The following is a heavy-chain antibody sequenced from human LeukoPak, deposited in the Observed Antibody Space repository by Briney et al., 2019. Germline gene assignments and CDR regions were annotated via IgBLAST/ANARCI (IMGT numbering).Heavy chain of an antibody. V-gene: IGHV3-30*18. CDR2: ISHDGNNK. CDR1: GFTFSTYA. D-gene: IGHD6-13*01. CDR3: AKADRTAASGACNF. Sequence: PGSSLRLSCAASGFTFSTYAMYWVRQAPGKGLEWVAVISHDGNNKYYVDSVKGRFTISRDNSKNTLYLQMDSLRAEDTALYNCAKADRTAASGACNFWGQGTLVTVSS. J-gene: IGHJ4*02.